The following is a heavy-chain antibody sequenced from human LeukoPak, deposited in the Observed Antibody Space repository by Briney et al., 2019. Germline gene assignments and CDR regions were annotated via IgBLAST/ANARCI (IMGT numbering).Heavy chain of an antibody. CDR1: GFTFSSIA. Sequence: GGSLRLSCAASGFTFSSIAMTWVRQAPGKGLEWVSVINDGGEITHYADSVRGRFTISRDNSKNTLYLQMNSLRAEDTALYYCAKYLGGSGTYRQFDYWGQGTLVTVSS. D-gene: IGHD3-10*01. CDR2: INDGGEIT. CDR3: AKYLGGSGTYRQFDY. J-gene: IGHJ4*02. V-gene: IGHV3-23*01.